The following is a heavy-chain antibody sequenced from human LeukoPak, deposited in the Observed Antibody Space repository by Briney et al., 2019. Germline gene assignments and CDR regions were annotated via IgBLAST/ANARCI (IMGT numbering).Heavy chain of an antibody. D-gene: IGHD3-22*01. Sequence: PGGSLRLSCAASGFTFRNYCVTWVRQVPGKGLEWVASIKQDESEKYFLDSVKGRFTISRDNAENSLYLQMNSLGAEDTAVYYCARVYYQDSGTSYRHLDYWGQGTLVTVSS. V-gene: IGHV3-7*01. J-gene: IGHJ4*02. CDR1: GFTFRNYC. CDR3: ARVYYQDSGTSYRHLDY. CDR2: IKQDESEK.